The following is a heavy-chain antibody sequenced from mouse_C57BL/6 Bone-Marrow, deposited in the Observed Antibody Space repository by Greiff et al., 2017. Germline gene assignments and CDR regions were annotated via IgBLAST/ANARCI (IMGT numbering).Heavy chain of an antibody. D-gene: IGHD5-1*01. CDR1: GYTFTTYP. Sequence: VQLQQSGAELVKPGASVKMSCKASGYTFTTYPLEWMKQNHGKSLEWIGNFHPYNDDTKYNEKFKGKATLTVEKSSNTVYLELSLLTSDDSAVYYCTSSSTFFYYFDYWGQGTTLTVSS. V-gene: IGHV1-47*01. J-gene: IGHJ2*01. CDR3: TSSSTFFYYFDY. CDR2: FHPYNDDT.